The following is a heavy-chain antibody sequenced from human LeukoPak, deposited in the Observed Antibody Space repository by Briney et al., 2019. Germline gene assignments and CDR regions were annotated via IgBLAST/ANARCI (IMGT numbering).Heavy chain of an antibody. V-gene: IGHV5-51*01. Sequence: GASLKISCKGSGYSFTNYWIGWVRQMPEKGLEWMGIIYPGDSDTRYSPSFQGQVTISADKSISTAYLQWSSLKASDTAMYYCARQRLYSSSWWSFDYWGQGTLVTVSS. CDR3: ARQRLYSSSWWSFDY. CDR1: GYSFTNYW. D-gene: IGHD6-13*01. CDR2: IYPGDSDT. J-gene: IGHJ4*02.